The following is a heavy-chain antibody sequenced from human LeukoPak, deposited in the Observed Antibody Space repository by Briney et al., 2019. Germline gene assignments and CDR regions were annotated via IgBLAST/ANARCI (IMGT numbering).Heavy chain of an antibody. V-gene: IGHV3-74*01. Sequence: PGGSLTLSCAPCGFTLHSYLWMHWVRQAPGKGLVWVSRIKSDGSSSTYADSVKGRFTISRDNAKNSLYLQMNTLRAEDTAVYYCVRDIGLGGYLSFEYWGHGTQWTVSS. CDR2: IKSDGSSS. CDR1: GFTLHSYLW. D-gene: IGHD4-23*01. CDR3: VRDIGLGGYLSFEY. J-gene: IGHJ4*03.